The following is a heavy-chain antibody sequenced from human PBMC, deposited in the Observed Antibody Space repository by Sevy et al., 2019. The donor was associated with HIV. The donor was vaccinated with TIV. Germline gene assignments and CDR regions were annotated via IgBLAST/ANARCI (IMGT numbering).Heavy chain of an antibody. CDR2: IIPIFGTA. D-gene: IGHD2-15*01. CDR3: ARVGRGVVHFYYYAMDV. Sequence: ASVKVSCKASGGTFSIYAIYWVRQAPGQGLEWMGGIIPIFGTANYAQKFQGRVTITADESTSTAYMELSSLRSEDTAVYYWARVGRGVVHFYYYAMDVWGQGTTVTVSS. V-gene: IGHV1-69*13. J-gene: IGHJ6*02. CDR1: GGTFSIYA.